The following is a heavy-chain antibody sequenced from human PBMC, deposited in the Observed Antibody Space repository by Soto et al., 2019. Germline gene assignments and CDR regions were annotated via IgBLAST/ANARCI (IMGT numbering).Heavy chain of an antibody. CDR1: SGPSRSHN. D-gene: IGHD3-10*01. V-gene: IGHV4-59*08. Sequence: QVQLQQSGPGLVKHSETLSLTCTVSSGPSRSHNWGWIRQPPGGGLEGIGYIYHPGDTSYNPSLSRRVTISADTSTNHSSLTLRSVTAADTAVYYCLRQGIGDLHGRVDVWGQGTRVSVSS. CDR2: IYHPGDT. J-gene: IGHJ6*02. CDR3: LRQGIGDLHGRVDV.